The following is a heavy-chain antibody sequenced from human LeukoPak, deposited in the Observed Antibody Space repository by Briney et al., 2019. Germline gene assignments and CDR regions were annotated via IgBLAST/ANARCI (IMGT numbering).Heavy chain of an antibody. CDR1: GGSISSYY. D-gene: IGHD6-13*01. CDR2: MYYSGST. CDR3: ARYSSSWFYFDY. V-gene: IGHV4-59*01. Sequence: SETLSLTCTVSGGSISSYYWSWIRQPPGKGPEWIGSMYYSGSTNYNPSLKSRATISVDTPNKQLSLTLSSVTAADTAVYYCARYSSSWFYFDYWGQGTLVTVSS. J-gene: IGHJ4*02.